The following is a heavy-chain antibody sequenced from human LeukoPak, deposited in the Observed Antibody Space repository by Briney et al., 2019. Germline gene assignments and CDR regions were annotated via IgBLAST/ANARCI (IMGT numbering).Heavy chain of an antibody. J-gene: IGHJ5*02. D-gene: IGHD6-19*01. CDR3: ARDLEGAVAGTDWFDP. Sequence: SQTLSLTCAISGDSVSSNSAAWNWIRQSPSRGLEWLGRTYYRSKWYNDYAVSVKSRITINPDTSKNQFSLQLNSVTPEDTAAYYCARDLEGAVAGTDWFDPWGQGTLVTVSS. CDR2: TYYRSKWYN. V-gene: IGHV6-1*01. CDR1: GDSVSSNSAA.